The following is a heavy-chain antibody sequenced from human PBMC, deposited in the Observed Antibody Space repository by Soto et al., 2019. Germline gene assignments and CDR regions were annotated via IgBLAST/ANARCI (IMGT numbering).Heavy chain of an antibody. J-gene: IGHJ5*02. Sequence: EVQLVESGGGLVKPGGSLRLSCAASGFTFSSYDMNWVRQAPGKGLEYVSSITTSGSYIYYGDSVRGRFTISGDNAKNSLFLQMDSLRAEDPAVYYGVRSGTAPMLRHNWFAPWGQGTLVTVSS. CDR2: ITTSGSYI. D-gene: IGHD1-1*01. CDR1: GFTFSSYD. V-gene: IGHV3-21*01. CDR3: VRSGTAPMLRHNWFAP.